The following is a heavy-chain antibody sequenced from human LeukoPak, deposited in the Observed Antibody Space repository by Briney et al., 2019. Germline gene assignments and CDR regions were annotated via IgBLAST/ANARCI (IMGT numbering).Heavy chain of an antibody. V-gene: IGHV3-23*01. J-gene: IGHJ4*02. Sequence: PGESLRLSCTASGFTFSNFWMGWVRQAPGKGLEWVSAISGSGGSTYYADSVKGRFTISRDNSKNTLYLQMNSLRAEDTAVYYCAKDSNWGFLDYWGQGTLVTVSS. CDR1: GFTFSNFW. D-gene: IGHD7-27*01. CDR3: AKDSNWGFLDY. CDR2: ISGSGGST.